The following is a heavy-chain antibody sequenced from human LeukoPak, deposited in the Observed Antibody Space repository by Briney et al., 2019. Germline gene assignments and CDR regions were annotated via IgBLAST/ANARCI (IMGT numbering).Heavy chain of an antibody. D-gene: IGHD6-19*01. V-gene: IGHV4-30-4*01. J-gene: IGHJ4*02. CDR3: ARGLLYSSGWYYFDY. CDR2: IYYSGST. CDR1: GGSISSGDYY. Sequence: PSQTLSLTCTVSGGSISSGDYYWSWIRQPPGKGLEWIGYIYYSGSTYYNPSLKSRVTISVDTPKNQFSLKLSSVTAADTAVYYCARGLLYSSGWYYFDYWGQGTLVTVSS.